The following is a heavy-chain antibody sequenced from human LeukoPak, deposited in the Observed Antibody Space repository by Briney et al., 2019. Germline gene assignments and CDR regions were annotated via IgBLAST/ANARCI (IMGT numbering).Heavy chain of an antibody. CDR1: GGSISSHY. J-gene: IGHJ6*03. Sequence: SETLSLTCTVSGGSISSHYWSWIRQPPGKGLEWIGYIYYSVSTNYNPSLKSRVTISVDTSKNQFSLKLSSVTAADTAVYYCARVGAAAAPYYYYYYMDVWGKGTTVTVSS. CDR2: IYYSVST. D-gene: IGHD6-13*01. CDR3: ARVGAAAAPYYYYYYMDV. V-gene: IGHV4-59*11.